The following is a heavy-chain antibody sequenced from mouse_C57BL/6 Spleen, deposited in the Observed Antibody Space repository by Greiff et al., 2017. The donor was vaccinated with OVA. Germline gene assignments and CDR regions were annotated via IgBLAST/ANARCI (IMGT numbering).Heavy chain of an antibody. CDR2: INPNYGTT. D-gene: IGHD1-1*01. CDR1: GYSFTDYN. J-gene: IGHJ1*03. V-gene: IGHV1-39*01. CDR3: ARPYGSSPHWYFDV. Sequence: VQLKESGPELVKPGASVKISCKASGYSFTDYNMNWVKQSNGKSLEWIGVINPNYGTTSYNQKFKGKATLTVDQSSSTAYMQLNSLTSEDSAVYYCARPYGSSPHWYFDVWGTGTTVTVSS.